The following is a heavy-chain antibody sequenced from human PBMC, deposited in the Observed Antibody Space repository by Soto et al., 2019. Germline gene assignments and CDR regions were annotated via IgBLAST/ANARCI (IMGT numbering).Heavy chain of an antibody. CDR3: ARDPMVDDFWSGYYYGMDV. D-gene: IGHD3-3*01. CDR1: GYTFTSYG. J-gene: IGHJ6*02. Sequence: GASVKVSCKASGYTFTSYGISWVRQAPGQGLEWMGWISAYNGNTNYAQKPQGRVTMTTDTSTSTAYMELRSLRSDDTAVYYCARDPMVDDFWSGYYYGMDVWGQGTTVTV. CDR2: ISAYNGNT. V-gene: IGHV1-18*01.